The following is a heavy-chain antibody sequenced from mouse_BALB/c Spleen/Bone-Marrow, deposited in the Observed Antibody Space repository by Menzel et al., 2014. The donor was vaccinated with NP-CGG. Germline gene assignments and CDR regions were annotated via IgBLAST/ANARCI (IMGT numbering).Heavy chain of an antibody. CDR2: VNPNNGGT. Sequence: VQLQQSGPDLMKPGASVKTSCKASGYSFTGYYMHWVKPSHGKSLEWIGRVNPNNGGTSYNQKFKGKAILTVDKSSSTAYMELRSLTSEDSAVYYCARGYGNYWYFDVWGAGTTVTVSS. CDR1: GYSFTGYY. J-gene: IGHJ1*01. D-gene: IGHD2-1*01. V-gene: IGHV1-26*01. CDR3: ARGYGNYWYFDV.